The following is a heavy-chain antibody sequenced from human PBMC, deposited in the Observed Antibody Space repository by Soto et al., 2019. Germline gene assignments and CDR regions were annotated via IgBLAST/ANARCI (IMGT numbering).Heavy chain of an antibody. V-gene: IGHV4-30-2*01. J-gene: IGHJ4*02. CDR1: GVYITLVGYS. CDR2: INHHKTT. D-gene: IGHD1-26*01. Sequence: SEIMSRPCTVSGVYITLVGYSWSWIRQTPGKGLEWIGYINHHKTTINNPSFDSRLTLSIDRANNQFALKLHTMSAADRAVYFCARGGGSVSFDYWGQGILVTVSS. CDR3: ARGGGSVSFDY.